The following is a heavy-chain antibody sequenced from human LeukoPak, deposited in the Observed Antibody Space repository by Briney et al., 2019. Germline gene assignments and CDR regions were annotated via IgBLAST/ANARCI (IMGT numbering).Heavy chain of an antibody. CDR1: GGSISSYY. V-gene: IGHV4-59*01. Sequence: SGPGLVKPSETLSLTCTVSGGSISSYYWSWIRQPPGKGLEWIGYIYYSGSTNYNPSLKRRVTISVDTSKNQFSLKLSSVTAADTAVYYCARSGPQAFDIWGQGTMVTVSS. J-gene: IGHJ3*02. CDR3: ARSGPQAFDI. CDR2: IYYSGST.